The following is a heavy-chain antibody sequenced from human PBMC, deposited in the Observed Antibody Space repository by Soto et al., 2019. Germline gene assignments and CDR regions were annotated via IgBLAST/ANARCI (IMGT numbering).Heavy chain of an antibody. D-gene: IGHD3-22*01. J-gene: IGHJ4*02. CDR2: ISYSASS. V-gene: IGHV4-31*03. CDR1: GGSISSGGYY. Sequence: PSETLSLTCNVSGGSISSGGYYWNWIRQVPGRGLEWIGYISYSASSFYNPSLESRVSVSIDTSGNQFSLKLSSMTAADTAVYFCARAHTYYYGISGYSKQSFHFDSWGQGTLVTVSS. CDR3: ARAHTYYYGISGYSKQSFHFDS.